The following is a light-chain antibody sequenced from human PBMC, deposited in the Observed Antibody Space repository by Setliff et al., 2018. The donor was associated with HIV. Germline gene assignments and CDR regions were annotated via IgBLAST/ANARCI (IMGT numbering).Light chain of an antibody. CDR1: SSDVGTYNY. Sequence: QSALTQPASVSGSPGQSITISCTGTSSDVGTYNYVSWYQQHPGKAPKLMIYDVSKRPSGVSNRFSASKSGNTASLTISGLQAEDEADYYCCSFAGGGWVFGGGTK. CDR3: CSFAGGGWV. CDR2: DVS. J-gene: IGLJ3*02. V-gene: IGLV2-23*02.